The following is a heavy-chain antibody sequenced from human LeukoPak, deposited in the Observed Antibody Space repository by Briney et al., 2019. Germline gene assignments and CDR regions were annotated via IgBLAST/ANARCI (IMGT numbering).Heavy chain of an antibody. Sequence: PGRSLRLSCAASGFTFSSYGMSWVRQAPGKGLEWVSAINGSGGSTYYADSVKGRFTISRDNSKNTLYLQMNSLRAEDTAVYYCAKASGYRTIGTFDYWGQGTLVTVSS. V-gene: IGHV3-23*01. CDR1: GFTFSSYG. D-gene: IGHD3-3*01. CDR3: AKASGYRTIGTFDY. CDR2: INGSGGST. J-gene: IGHJ4*02.